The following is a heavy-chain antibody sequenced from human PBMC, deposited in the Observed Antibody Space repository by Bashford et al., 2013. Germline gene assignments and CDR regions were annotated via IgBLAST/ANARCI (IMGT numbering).Heavy chain of an antibody. CDR3: AAGYSSWAFGD. V-gene: IGHV1-18*01. D-gene: IGHD6-13*01. J-gene: IGHJ4*02. CDR2: ISAYNGNT. Sequence: ASVKVSCKASGYSFSRYGISWVRQAPGQGLEWMGWISAYNGNTNYAQKFQETVTITRDMSTSTAYMELSSLRSEDTAVYYCAAGYSSWAFGDWGQGTLVTVSS. CDR1: GYSFSRYG.